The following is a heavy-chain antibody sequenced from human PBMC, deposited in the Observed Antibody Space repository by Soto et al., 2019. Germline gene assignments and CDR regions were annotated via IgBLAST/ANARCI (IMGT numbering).Heavy chain of an antibody. CDR2: ISSTTNYI. CDR3: ARESEDLTSNFDY. CDR1: GFTFTRYS. V-gene: IGHV3-21*06. Sequence: GGSLRLSCAASGFTFTRYSMNWVRQAPGEGLEWVSSISSTTNYIYYGDSMKGRFTISRDNAKNSLYLEMNSLRAEDTAVYYCARESEDLTSNFDYWGQGTLVTVSS. J-gene: IGHJ4*02.